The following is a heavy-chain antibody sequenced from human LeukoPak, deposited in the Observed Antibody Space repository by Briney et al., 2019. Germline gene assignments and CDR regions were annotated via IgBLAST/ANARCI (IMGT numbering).Heavy chain of an antibody. V-gene: IGHV1-18*01. Sequence: GASVKVSCKASGYTFTSYGISWVRQAPGQGLEWMGWISAYNGNINYAQKFQGRVTMTTDTSTSTAYMELRSLRSDDTAMYYRARDIKRSRARWENLGFDPWGQGTLVTVSS. CDR1: GYTFTSYG. D-gene: IGHD1-14*01. CDR3: ARDIKRSRARWENLGFDP. J-gene: IGHJ5*02. CDR2: ISAYNGNI.